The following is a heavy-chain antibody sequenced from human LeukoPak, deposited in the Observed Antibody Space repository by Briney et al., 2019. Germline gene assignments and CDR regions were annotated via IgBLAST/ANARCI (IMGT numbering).Heavy chain of an antibody. J-gene: IGHJ4*02. V-gene: IGHV1-46*01. D-gene: IGHD2-15*01. Sequence: ASVKVSCKASGYTFTSYYMHWVRQAPGQGLEWMGIINPSGGSTSYAQKFQGRVTMTRDTSISTAYMELSRLRSDDTAVYYCASSAGYCSGGSCCDYWGQGTLVTVSS. CDR3: ASSAGYCSGGSCCDY. CDR1: GYTFTSYY. CDR2: INPSGGST.